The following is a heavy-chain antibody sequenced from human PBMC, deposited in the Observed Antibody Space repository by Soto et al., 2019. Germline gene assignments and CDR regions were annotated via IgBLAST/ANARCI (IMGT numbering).Heavy chain of an antibody. CDR1: GFTFSSYS. J-gene: IGHJ3*02. Sequence: EVQLVESGGGLVKPGGSLRLSCAASGFTFSSYSMNWVRQSPGKWLEWVSSISSSSSYIYYADSVKGRFTISRDNAKNSLYLQMNSLRAEDTAVYYCARLTVTGDAFDIWGQGTMVTVSS. V-gene: IGHV3-21*01. CDR3: ARLTVTGDAFDI. CDR2: ISSSSSYI. D-gene: IGHD4-17*01.